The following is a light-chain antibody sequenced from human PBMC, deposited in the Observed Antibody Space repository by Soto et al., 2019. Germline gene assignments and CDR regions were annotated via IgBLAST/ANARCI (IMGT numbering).Light chain of an antibody. Sequence: EIVLPQSPATLSLSPGDRATLSCRASQGVSSYLACYKQKPGQAPRLLIYDAFIRATGIPARFSGSGCGTRFSITIRGVEPEDFAVCCCQQRGNWPRTFGQGTKVEIK. CDR2: DAF. CDR3: QQRGNWPRT. V-gene: IGKV3-11*01. J-gene: IGKJ1*01. CDR1: QGVSSY.